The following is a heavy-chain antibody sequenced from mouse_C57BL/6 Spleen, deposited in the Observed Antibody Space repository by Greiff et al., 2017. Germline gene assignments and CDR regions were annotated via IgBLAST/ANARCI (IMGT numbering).Heavy chain of an antibody. CDR3: AREGDDYDVDY. J-gene: IGHJ2*01. CDR2: IYPGSGST. D-gene: IGHD2-4*01. CDR1: GYTFTSYW. V-gene: IGHV1-55*01. Sequence: VQLQQSGAELVKPGASVKMSCKASGYTFTSYWITWVKQRPGQGLEWIGDIYPGSGSTNYNEKFKSKATLTLDTSSSTAYMQLSSLTSEDSAVYYCAREGDDYDVDYWGQGTTLTVSS.